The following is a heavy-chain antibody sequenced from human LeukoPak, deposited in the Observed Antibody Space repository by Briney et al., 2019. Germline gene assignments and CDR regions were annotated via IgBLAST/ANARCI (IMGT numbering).Heavy chain of an antibody. J-gene: IGHJ5*02. D-gene: IGHD1-26*01. V-gene: IGHV3-48*04. CDR2: ISSSGSTI. Sequence: GGSLRLSCAASGFTFSNYNMNWVRQAPGKGLEWVSYISSSGSTIYYADSVKGRFTISRDNAKNSLYLQMNSLRAEDTAVYYCARDTSGSYSNWFDPWGQGTLVTVSS. CDR1: GFTFSNYN. CDR3: ARDTSGSYSNWFDP.